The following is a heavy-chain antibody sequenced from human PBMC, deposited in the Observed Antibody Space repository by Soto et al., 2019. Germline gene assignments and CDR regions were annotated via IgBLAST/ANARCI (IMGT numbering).Heavy chain of an antibody. D-gene: IGHD6-19*01. CDR3: ARDGVEIAVPGILNY. V-gene: IGHV3-30-3*01. Sequence: QVQLVESGGGVVQPGGSLRLSCAASGFSFSKYAIHWVRQAPGKGLEWVAVISYDGSNKYYADSVKGRFTISRDNSKNTVYLRMNSLRAEDTAVYYCARDGVEIAVPGILNYWGQGTLVTVSS. J-gene: IGHJ4*02. CDR2: ISYDGSNK. CDR1: GFSFSKYA.